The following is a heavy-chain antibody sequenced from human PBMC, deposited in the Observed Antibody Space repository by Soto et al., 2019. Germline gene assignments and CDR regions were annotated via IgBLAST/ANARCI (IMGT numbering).Heavy chain of an antibody. D-gene: IGHD5-18*01. Sequence: SETLSLTCAVSGGSISSGGYSWSWIRQPPGKGLEWIGYMYHSGSTYYNPSLKSRVTISVDTSKNQFSLKLSSVTAADTAVYYCASGVRGYSYGFHYYYYGMDVWGQGTTVTVSS. CDR1: GGSISSGGYS. V-gene: IGHV4-30-2*01. CDR3: ASGVRGYSYGFHYYYYGMDV. J-gene: IGHJ6*02. CDR2: MYHSGST.